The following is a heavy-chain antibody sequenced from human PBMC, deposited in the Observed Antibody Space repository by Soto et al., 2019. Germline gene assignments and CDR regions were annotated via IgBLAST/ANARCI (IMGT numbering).Heavy chain of an antibody. CDR3: ARACSGGSCYSEDYYGMDV. J-gene: IGHJ6*02. CDR2: IYYSGST. Sequence: RASETLSLTCTVSGGSISSYYWSWIRQPPGKGLEWIGYIYYSGSTNYNPSLKSRVTISVDTSKNQFSLKLSSVTAADTAVYYCARACSGGSCYSEDYYGMDVWGQGTTVTVSS. V-gene: IGHV4-59*01. CDR1: GGSISSYY. D-gene: IGHD2-15*01.